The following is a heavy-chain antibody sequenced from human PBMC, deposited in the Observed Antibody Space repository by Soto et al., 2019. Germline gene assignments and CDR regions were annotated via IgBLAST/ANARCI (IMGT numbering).Heavy chain of an antibody. CDR3: ARAQYTGSYFDACDV. CDR1: GFSFSSYG. V-gene: IGHV3-33*03. Sequence: GGSLRLSCAASGFSFSSYGMHWVRQAPGKGLDWVAVIWYDGSNKYYAESVKGRFTISRDNSKNTLYVQMNSLTVEDTAVYYCARAQYTGSYFDACDVWGQGTMVTVS. D-gene: IGHD1-26*01. CDR2: IWYDGSNK. J-gene: IGHJ3*01.